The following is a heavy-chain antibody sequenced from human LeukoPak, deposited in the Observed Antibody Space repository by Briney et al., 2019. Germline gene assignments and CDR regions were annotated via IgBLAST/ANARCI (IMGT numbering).Heavy chain of an antibody. CDR1: GGTFSSYA. D-gene: IGHD3-22*01. CDR3: AREAYDSSGYYLRPLDY. V-gene: IGHV1-69*13. Sequence: SVKVSCKASGGTFSSYAISWVRQAPGQGLEWMGGIIPIFGTANYAQKFQGRVTITSDESTSTAYMELSSLRSEDTAVYYCAREAYDSSGYYLRPLDYWGQGTLVTVSS. CDR2: IIPIFGTA. J-gene: IGHJ4*02.